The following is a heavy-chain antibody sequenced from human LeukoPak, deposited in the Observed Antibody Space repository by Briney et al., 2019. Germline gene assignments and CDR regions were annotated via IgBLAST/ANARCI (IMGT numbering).Heavy chain of an antibody. CDR2: ISAYNGKT. Sequence: ASVKVSCKSSGYTFSIYGFTWVRHAPGQGLEWMGWISAYNGKTLYAEKFQGRVTMTTDAATSTVYMELRSLRSDDTAVYYCARVSYLRPSDYMDVWGKGTTVTVSS. CDR1: GYTFSIYG. V-gene: IGHV1-18*01. CDR3: ARVSYLRPSDYMDV. J-gene: IGHJ6*03. D-gene: IGHD1-26*01.